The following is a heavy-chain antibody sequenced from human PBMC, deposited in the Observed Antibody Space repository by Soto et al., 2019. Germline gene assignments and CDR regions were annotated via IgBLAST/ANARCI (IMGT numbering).Heavy chain of an antibody. V-gene: IGHV1-2*04. CDR2: INPNSGGT. CDR1: GYTFSGYY. D-gene: IGHD2-15*01. Sequence: ASVNGYWKTAGYTFSGYYIHWVRQANGQGLEWMGWINPNSGGTNYAQKFQGWVTMTRDTSISTAYMELSRLRSDDTAVYYCARGRGEGIVVVVAAKLAAFDIWGQGTMVTVSS. CDR3: ARGRGEGIVVVVAAKLAAFDI. J-gene: IGHJ3*02.